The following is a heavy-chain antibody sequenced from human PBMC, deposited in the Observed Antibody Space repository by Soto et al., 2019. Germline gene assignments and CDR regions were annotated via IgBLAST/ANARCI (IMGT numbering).Heavy chain of an antibody. D-gene: IGHD4-17*01. J-gene: IGHJ6*02. CDR2: ISAYNGNT. CDR1: RYTFTSYG. Sequence: EASVKVSCKASRYTFTSYGISWVRQAPGQGLEWMGWISAYNGNTNYAQKLQGRVTMTTDTSTSTAYMELRSLRSDDTAVYYCARDHYGEYYYYYGMDVWGQGTTVTVSS. V-gene: IGHV1-18*01. CDR3: ARDHYGEYYYYYGMDV.